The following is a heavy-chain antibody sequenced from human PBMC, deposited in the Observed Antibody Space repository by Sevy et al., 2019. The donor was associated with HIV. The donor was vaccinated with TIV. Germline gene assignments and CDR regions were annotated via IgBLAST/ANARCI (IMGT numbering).Heavy chain of an antibody. Sequence: SDTLSLTCTVSGDSISNSRYYWGWIRQPPGKGLEWIGSVYYSGSTYYNPSLKSRVTLSIDTSKNQFLLKVNSVTATDTAVYYCANQPLTLKSPPDSWGQGTLVTVSS. CDR1: GDSISNSRYY. V-gene: IGHV4-39*01. CDR3: ANQPLTLKSPPDS. CDR2: VYYSGST. J-gene: IGHJ4*02. D-gene: IGHD2-2*01.